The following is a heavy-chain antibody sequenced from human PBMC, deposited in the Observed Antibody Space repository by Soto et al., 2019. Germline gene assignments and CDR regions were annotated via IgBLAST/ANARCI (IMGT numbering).Heavy chain of an antibody. CDR3: AKGRGEMNWANYYGLDV. D-gene: IGHD7-27*01. J-gene: IGHJ6*02. CDR2: ITYEGSQI. V-gene: IGHV3-30*18. CDR1: GVTVSRFG. Sequence: SLRLSCAASGVTVSRFGMHWVCQAPGKGREWVALITYEGSQIYYADAVKGRFTISRDNGDNTLSLQMDNLRTEDTATYFCAKGRGEMNWANYYGLDVWGQGPTVTVSS.